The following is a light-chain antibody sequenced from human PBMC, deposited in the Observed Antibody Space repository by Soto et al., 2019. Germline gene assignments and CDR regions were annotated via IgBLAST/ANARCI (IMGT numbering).Light chain of an antibody. CDR2: DAS. CDR3: QQRSNWPIT. Sequence: EIVLTQSPATLSLSPGERATLSCRASQSVSSYLAWYQQKPGQAPRLLIYDASNRATGIPARFSGSGSGTDFTLTISSLEPEDFAVYYGQQRSNWPITFGQGTRLEMK. J-gene: IGKJ5*01. CDR1: QSVSSY. V-gene: IGKV3-11*01.